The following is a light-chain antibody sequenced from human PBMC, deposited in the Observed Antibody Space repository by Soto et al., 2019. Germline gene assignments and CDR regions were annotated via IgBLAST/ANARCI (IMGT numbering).Light chain of an antibody. J-gene: IGLJ2*01. V-gene: IGLV3-21*02. Sequence: SYELTQPPSVSVAPGQTARITCGGNNIGSKSVHWYQQKPGQAHVLVVYDESDRPSGIPERFSGSNSGNTATLTISRVEAGDEADSYCQVWDSSSDHPVVFGGGTKLTVL. CDR3: QVWDSSSDHPVV. CDR1: NIGSKS. CDR2: DES.